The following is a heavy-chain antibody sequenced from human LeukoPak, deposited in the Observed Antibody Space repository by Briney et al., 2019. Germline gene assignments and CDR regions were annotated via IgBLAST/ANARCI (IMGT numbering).Heavy chain of an antibody. Sequence: GGSLRLSCAASGFTFSNYWMSWVRQAPGKGLEWVANIRQGGSQKYYVDSVKGRFTISRDNAKNSLYSQMNSLRGEDTAVYYCARESEHSVSQVDFDLWGQGTMVTVSS. CDR2: IRQGGSQK. CDR3: ARESEHSVSQVDFDL. J-gene: IGHJ3*01. D-gene: IGHD2-15*01. V-gene: IGHV3-7*01. CDR1: GFTFSNYW.